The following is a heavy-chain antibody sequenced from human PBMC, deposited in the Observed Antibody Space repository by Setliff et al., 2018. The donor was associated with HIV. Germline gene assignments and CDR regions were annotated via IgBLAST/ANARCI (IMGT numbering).Heavy chain of an antibody. D-gene: IGHD5-18*01. CDR3: ARGAGYSYFDYSYYYMDV. Sequence: SETLSLTCAVSGVSISSQYWSWIRQPPGKGLEWIGFIYYNVNNNYNPSLKSRVSISVDTSKNQFSLKLSSVTAADTAVYYCARGAGYSYFDYSYYYMDVWGKGTTVTVSS. V-gene: IGHV4-59*11. J-gene: IGHJ6*03. CDR2: IYYNVNN. CDR1: GVSISSQY.